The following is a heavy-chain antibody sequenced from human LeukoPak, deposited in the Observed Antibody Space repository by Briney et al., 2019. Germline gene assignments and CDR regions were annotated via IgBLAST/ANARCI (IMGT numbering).Heavy chain of an antibody. CDR1: GFTFSDYY. D-gene: IGHD2-15*01. V-gene: IGHV3-11*04. CDR2: ISRSGSTI. J-gene: IGHJ3*02. Sequence: GGSLRLSCAASGFTFSDYYMSWIRQAPGRGLEWVPYISRSGSTIYYADSVKGRFTISRDNAKNSLYLQMNSLRAEDTAVYYCARVIRYCSGGSCYTLDGFDIWGQGTMVTVSS. CDR3: ARVIRYCSGGSCYTLDGFDI.